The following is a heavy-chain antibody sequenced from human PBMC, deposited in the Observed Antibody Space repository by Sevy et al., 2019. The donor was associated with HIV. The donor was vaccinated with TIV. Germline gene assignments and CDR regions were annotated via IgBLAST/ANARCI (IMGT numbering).Heavy chain of an antibody. Sequence: GGSLRLSCAASGFTFSNYGIHWVRQAPGKGLEWLAFISFDGSDKYYADSVKGRFTISGEDSKNTRYLHLNSLRVEDTAVYYCAKTRYHYHISGFFGGTFVPDYWGHGTLVTVSS. D-gene: IGHD3-22*01. CDR2: ISFDGSDK. V-gene: IGHV3-30*18. J-gene: IGHJ4*01. CDR3: AKTRYHYHISGFFGGTFVPDY. CDR1: GFTFSNYG.